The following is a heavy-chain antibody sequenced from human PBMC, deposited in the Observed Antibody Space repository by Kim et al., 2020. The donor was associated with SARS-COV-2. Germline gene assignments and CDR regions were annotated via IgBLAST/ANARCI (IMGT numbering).Heavy chain of an antibody. D-gene: IGHD3-3*01. CDR2: ISAYNGNT. CDR3: AGDYRYTIFGVVPPVHYYYYMDV. CDR1: GYTFTSYV. V-gene: IGHV1-18*01. J-gene: IGHJ6*03. Sequence: ASVKVSCKASGYTFTSYVISWVRQAPGQELEWMGWISAYNGNTNYAQKLQGRVTMTTDTSTSTAYMELRSLRSDDTAVYYCAGDYRYTIFGVVPPVHYYYYMDVLGKGTTVTVSS.